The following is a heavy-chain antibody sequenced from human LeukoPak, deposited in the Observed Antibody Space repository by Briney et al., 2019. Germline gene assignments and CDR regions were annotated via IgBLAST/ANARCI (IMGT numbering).Heavy chain of an antibody. V-gene: IGHV4-31*03. CDR2: IYYSGST. Sequence: PSETLSLTCTVSGGSISSGGYYWSWIRQHPGKGLEWIGYIYYSGSTYYNPSLKSRVTISVDTSKNQFSLKLSSVTAADTAVYYCARRGDGYNDYWGQGTLVTVSS. CDR1: GGSISSGGYY. D-gene: IGHD5-24*01. J-gene: IGHJ4*02. CDR3: ARRGDGYNDY.